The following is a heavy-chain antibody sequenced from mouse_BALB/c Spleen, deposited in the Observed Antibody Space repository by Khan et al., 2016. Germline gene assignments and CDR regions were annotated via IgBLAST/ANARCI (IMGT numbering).Heavy chain of an antibody. Sequence: EVQLQESGPDLVKPSQSLSLTCTVTGYSISSGYSWHWIRQFPGNKLEWMAYIHYSGSTNYNPSLKSRISITRDTSKNQFFLQLISVTTEDTATDYGTRGDYDGSGYWGQGTTLTVSS. CDR2: IHYSGST. CDR3: TRGDYDGSGY. D-gene: IGHD1-1*01. J-gene: IGHJ2*01. CDR1: GYSISSGYS. V-gene: IGHV3-1*02.